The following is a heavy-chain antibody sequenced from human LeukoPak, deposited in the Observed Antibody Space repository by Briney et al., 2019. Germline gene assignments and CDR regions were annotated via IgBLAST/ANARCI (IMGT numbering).Heavy chain of an antibody. CDR3: ARADKVVVNERPPAEFDY. J-gene: IGHJ4*02. V-gene: IGHV3-48*04. D-gene: IGHD3-22*01. CDR1: GFTFTSYS. Sequence: GGSLRLSCAASGFTFTSYSMNWVRQAQGKGLEWVSYSSSSSSTIYNADSVKGRFTISRDNAKNSLYLQMNSLRAEDTAVYYCARADKVVVNERPPAEFDYWGQGTLVTVSS. CDR2: SSSSSSTI.